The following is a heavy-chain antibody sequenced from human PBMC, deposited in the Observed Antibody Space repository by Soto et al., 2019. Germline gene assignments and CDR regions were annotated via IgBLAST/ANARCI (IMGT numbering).Heavy chain of an antibody. CDR2: IIPIFGTA. J-gene: IGHJ6*03. V-gene: IGHV1-69*05. CDR1: GGTFSSYA. D-gene: IGHD2-2*01. Sequence: SVKVSCKASGGTFSSYAISWVRQAPGQGLEWMGGIIPIFGTANYAQKHQGRDTMNTDTSTSTAYMELRSLRSDDTAVFYCSRDPFCSTSCYADYYYYYYMDVWGKGTTVTVSS. CDR3: SRDPFCSTSCYADYYYYYYMDV.